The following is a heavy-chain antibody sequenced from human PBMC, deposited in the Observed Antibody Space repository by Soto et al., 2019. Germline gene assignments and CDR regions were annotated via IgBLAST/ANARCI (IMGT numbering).Heavy chain of an antibody. J-gene: IGHJ4*02. Sequence: GGSLRLSCLLSGFTFSEDWMGWVRQAPGKGLEWVSSMSRTGDNTYYADSVKGRFTISRDNSKNTLYLQMNSLRAEDTAIYYCAKDQSNSNPLYYFDFWGPGTLVTVSS. CDR1: GFTFSEDW. CDR2: MSRTGDNT. CDR3: AKDQSNSNPLYYFDF. D-gene: IGHD3-22*01. V-gene: IGHV3-23*01.